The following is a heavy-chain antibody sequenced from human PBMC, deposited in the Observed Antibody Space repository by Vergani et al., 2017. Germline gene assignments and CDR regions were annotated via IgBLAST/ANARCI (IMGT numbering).Heavy chain of an antibody. CDR2: ISWNSNSI. CDR3: AKDLGTSYGGGWFDP. CDR1: GFTSAGYA. J-gene: IGHJ5*02. D-gene: IGHD6-6*01. Sequence: EVQLEESGGGLVLPGRSLRLSCVASGFTSAGYAMHWVRQAPGKGLEWVSGISWNSNSIGYADSVKGRFTISRDNAKNSLYLQMNSLRAEDTALYYFAKDLGTSYGGGWFDPWGQGTLVTVSS. V-gene: IGHV3-9*02.